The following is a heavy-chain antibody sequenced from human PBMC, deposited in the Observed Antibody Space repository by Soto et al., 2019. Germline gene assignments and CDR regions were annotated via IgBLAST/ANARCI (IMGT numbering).Heavy chain of an antibody. V-gene: IGHV4-59*01. J-gene: IGHJ6*02. Sequence: LSLTCTVSGGSISSYYWSWIRQPPGKGLEWIGYIYYSGSTNYNPSLKSRVTISVDTSKNQFSLKLSSVTAADTAVYYCARDRGVQLWPYYYYGMDVWGQGTTVTVSS. CDR1: GGSISSYY. CDR3: ARDRGVQLWPYYYYGMDV. CDR2: IYYSGST. D-gene: IGHD5-18*01.